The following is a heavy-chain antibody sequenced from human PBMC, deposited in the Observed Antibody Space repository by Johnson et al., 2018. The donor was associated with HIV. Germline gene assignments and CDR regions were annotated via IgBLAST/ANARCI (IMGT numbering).Heavy chain of an antibody. CDR2: IYSGGST. CDR3: ATVYYDMLTGYYYDAFDI. J-gene: IGHJ3*02. V-gene: IGHV3-66*03. D-gene: IGHD3-9*01. Sequence: VQLVESGGGLIQPGGSLRLSCAAYGFTVSTNYMSWVRQAPGKGLEWVSVIYSGGSTYNADSVKGRFTIPRDNSKNTLSLQMNSLSAEDTALYYCATVYYDMLTGYYYDAFDIWGQGTMVTVSS. CDR1: GFTVSTNY.